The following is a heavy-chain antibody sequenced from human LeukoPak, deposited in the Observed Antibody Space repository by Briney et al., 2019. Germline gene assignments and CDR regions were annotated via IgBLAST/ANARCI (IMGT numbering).Heavy chain of an antibody. CDR3: ARDKYCPGRDCYGGSKFDN. Sequence: GGSLRLSCAVSGFTFSDYWMSWVRQAPGKGLEWVANIKQDGSEKYYVDSVKGRFTISRDSAQNSVDLQMNSLRAEDAAVYYCARDKYCPGRDCYGGSKFDNGGQGPLVTVSS. CDR1: GFTFSDYW. CDR2: IKQDGSEK. D-gene: IGHD2-8*02. J-gene: IGHJ4*02. V-gene: IGHV3-7*01.